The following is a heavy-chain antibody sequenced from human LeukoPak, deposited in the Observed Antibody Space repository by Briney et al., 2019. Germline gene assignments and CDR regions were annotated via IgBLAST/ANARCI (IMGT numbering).Heavy chain of an antibody. J-gene: IGHJ4*02. CDR1: GYTFTSYY. Sequence: ASVKVSCKVSGYTFTSYYMHWVRQAPGQGLEWMGIINPSGGSTSYAQKFQGRVTMTRDTSTSTVYMELSSLRSEDTAVYYCAREKGVEMATMDFDYWGQGTLVTVSS. CDR2: INPSGGST. CDR3: AREKGVEMATMDFDY. D-gene: IGHD5-24*01. V-gene: IGHV1-46*01.